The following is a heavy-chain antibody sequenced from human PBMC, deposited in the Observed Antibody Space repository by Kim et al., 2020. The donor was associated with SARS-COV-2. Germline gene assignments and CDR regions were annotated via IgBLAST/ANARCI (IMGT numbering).Heavy chain of an antibody. CDR1: GYTFTSYA. CDR2: INAGNGNT. CDR3: ARVKFLHYYMDV. J-gene: IGHJ6*03. Sequence: ASVKVSCKASGYTFTSYAMHWVRQAPGQRLEWMGWINAGNGNTKYSQKFQGRFTITRDTSASTAYMELSSLRSEDTAVYYCARVKFLHYYMDVWGKGTTVTVSS. V-gene: IGHV1-3*01.